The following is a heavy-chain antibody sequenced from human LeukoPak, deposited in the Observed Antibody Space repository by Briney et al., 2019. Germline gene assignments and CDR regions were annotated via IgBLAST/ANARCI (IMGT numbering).Heavy chain of an antibody. CDR3: ARQKYSSSSNFDY. CDR1: GYSFTSYW. J-gene: IGHJ4*02. Sequence: GESLKISCKGSGYSFTSYWIGWVRQMPGKGLEWMGIIYPGDSDTRYSPSFQGQVTISADKPISTAYLQWSSLKASDTAMYYCARQKYSSSSNFDYWGQGTLVTVSS. CDR2: IYPGDSDT. D-gene: IGHD6-13*01. V-gene: IGHV5-51*01.